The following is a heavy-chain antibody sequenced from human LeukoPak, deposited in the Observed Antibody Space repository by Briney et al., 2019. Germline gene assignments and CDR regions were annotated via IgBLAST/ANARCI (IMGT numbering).Heavy chain of an antibody. CDR3: ATRLANEMIGGFDY. V-gene: IGHV1-46*01. Sequence: GASVKVSCKASGYTFTGYYMHWVRQAPGQGLEWMGIINPSGGSTSYAQKFQGRVTMTRDTSTSTVYMELSSLRSEDTAVYCCATRLANEMIGGFDYWGQGTLVTVSS. J-gene: IGHJ4*02. CDR2: INPSGGST. CDR1: GYTFTGYY. D-gene: IGHD3-22*01.